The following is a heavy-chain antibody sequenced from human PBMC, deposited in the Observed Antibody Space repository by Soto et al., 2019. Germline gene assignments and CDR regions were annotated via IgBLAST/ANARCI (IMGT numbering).Heavy chain of an antibody. Sequence: GGSLRLSCAASGFTFSSYWMSWVRQAPGKGLEWVANIKQDGSEKYYVDSVKGRFTISRDNAKNSLYLQMNSLRAEDTAVYYCAREKGGVSDVLRFLEWSGTDYYYYGMDVWGQGTTVTVSS. CDR2: IKQDGSEK. J-gene: IGHJ6*02. V-gene: IGHV3-7*05. CDR1: GFTFSSYW. D-gene: IGHD3-3*01. CDR3: AREKGGVSDVLRFLEWSGTDYYYYGMDV.